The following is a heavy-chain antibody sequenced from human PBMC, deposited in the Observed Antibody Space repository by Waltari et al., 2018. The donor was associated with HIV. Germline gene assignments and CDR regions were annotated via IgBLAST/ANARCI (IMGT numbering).Heavy chain of an antibody. V-gene: IGHV3-11*04. CDR2: ISTSGSTI. Sequence: QVQLVESGGGLVKPGGSLRLSCADSGVPFSDSPSNQIRQAPGRGLEWISYISTSGSTIYYAGSVEGRFTVSRDSAKNSLYLQMNSLRAEDTAVYYCARDRNNYGLGNERDFDNWGQGTLVTVSS. D-gene: IGHD3-10*01. CDR1: GVPFSDSP. CDR3: ARDRNNYGLGNERDFDN. J-gene: IGHJ4*02.